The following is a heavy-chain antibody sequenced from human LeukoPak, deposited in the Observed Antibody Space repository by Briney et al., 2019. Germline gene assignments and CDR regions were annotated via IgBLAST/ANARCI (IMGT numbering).Heavy chain of an antibody. CDR3: ARDNSVEDSAWWFDP. Sequence: GASVKVSCKASGGTFSSYAISWVRQAPGQGLEWMGIINPSGDNTWYAQKFQGRVTMTRDMATSTDYMEVSSLRSEDTAVYYCARDNSVEDSAWWFDPWGQGTLVTVSS. D-gene: IGHD1-26*01. V-gene: IGHV1-46*01. J-gene: IGHJ5*02. CDR2: INPSGDNT. CDR1: GGTFSSYA.